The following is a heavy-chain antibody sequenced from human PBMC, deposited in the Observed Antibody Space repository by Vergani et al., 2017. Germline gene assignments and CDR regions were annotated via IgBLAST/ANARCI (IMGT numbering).Heavy chain of an antibody. CDR2: ISSSGSTI. CDR1: GFTFSRYE. V-gene: IGHV3-48*03. CDR3: ARGRAYYYDSGKAFDI. D-gene: IGHD3-22*01. Sequence: EVQLVESGGGLVQHGGSLRLSCAASGFTFSRYEMKWVRKAPGKGLEWVSNISSSGSTIYYADSVKGRFTISRDNAKNSLYLQMNSLRAEDTAVYYCARGRAYYYDSGKAFDIWGQGTMVTVSS. J-gene: IGHJ3*02.